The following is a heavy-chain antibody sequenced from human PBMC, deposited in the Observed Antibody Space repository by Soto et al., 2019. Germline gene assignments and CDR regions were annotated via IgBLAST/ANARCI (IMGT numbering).Heavy chain of an antibody. CDR2: ISGSGSNP. CDR3: AKTASMTIRDGFDH. Sequence: EVQVLESGGGLVQPGGSLRLSCAASGFTFSSYAMSWVRQAPGQGLEWVSAISGSGSNPYYADSVKGRFTISRDNSKNTLYLQMNSLRVEDTALYYYAKTASMTIRDGFDHWGQGTLVTVSS. V-gene: IGHV3-23*01. D-gene: IGHD4-17*01. CDR1: GFTFSSYA. J-gene: IGHJ4*02.